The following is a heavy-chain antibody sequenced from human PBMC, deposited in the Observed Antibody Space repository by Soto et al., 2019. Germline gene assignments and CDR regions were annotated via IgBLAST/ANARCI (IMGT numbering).Heavy chain of an antibody. CDR1: GFTFSSYG. D-gene: IGHD2-15*01. CDR2: ISYDGSNK. Sequence: QVQLVESGGGVVQPGRSLRLSCAASGFTFSSYGMHWVRQAPGKGLEWVAVISYDGSNKYYADSVKGRFTISRDNSKNTLYLERNSRRAEDTAGYYCAKETYSGPLDYWGQGTLVTVSS. V-gene: IGHV3-30*18. J-gene: IGHJ4*02. CDR3: AKETYSGPLDY.